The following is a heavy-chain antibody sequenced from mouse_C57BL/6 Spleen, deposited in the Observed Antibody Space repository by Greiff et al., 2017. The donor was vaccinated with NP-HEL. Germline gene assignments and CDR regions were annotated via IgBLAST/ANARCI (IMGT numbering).Heavy chain of an antibody. J-gene: IGHJ1*03. CDR3: ARDCSSYVKYFEV. V-gene: IGHV1-69*01. CDR2: IDPSDSYN. CDR1: GYTFTSYW. D-gene: IGHD1-1*01. Sequence: QVQLQQPGAELVMPGASVKLSCKASGYTFTSYWMHWVKQRPGQGLEWIGEIDPSDSYNNYNQKFKGKSTLTVDKSSSTAYMQLSSLTYEDSAVYYCARDCSSYVKYFEVWGTGTTVTVSS.